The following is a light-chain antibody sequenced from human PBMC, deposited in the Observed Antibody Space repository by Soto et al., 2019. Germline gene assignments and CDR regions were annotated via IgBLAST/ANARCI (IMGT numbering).Light chain of an antibody. CDR3: QQYNNWPRT. V-gene: IGKV3-15*01. J-gene: IGKJ1*01. Sequence: ERVMTQSPATLSVSPGERATLSCRASQSVRRNLAWYQQKPGQAPRLLIYGASTRATGIPARFSGSGSGTEFTLTINSLQSEDFAVYYCQQYNNWPRTFGQGTKVDIK. CDR2: GAS. CDR1: QSVRRN.